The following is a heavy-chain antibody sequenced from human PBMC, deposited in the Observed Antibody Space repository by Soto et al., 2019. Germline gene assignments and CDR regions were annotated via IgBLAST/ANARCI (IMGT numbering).Heavy chain of an antibody. D-gene: IGHD3-10*01. J-gene: IGHJ5*02. CDR2: IYHSGTS. V-gene: IGHV4-38-2*01. CDR3: ARSSLRGVFDP. CDR1: GYSISRGFY. Sequence: SETLSLTCGVSGYSISRGFYWDWIRQPPGKGLEWIGRIYHSGTSSYNPSLKSRVTISVDTSKNQFYLKVNSVTAADTAVYYCARSSLRGVFDPWGQGTLVTVSS.